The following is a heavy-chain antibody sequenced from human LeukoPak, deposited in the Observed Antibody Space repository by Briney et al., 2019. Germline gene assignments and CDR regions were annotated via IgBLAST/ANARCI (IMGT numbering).Heavy chain of an antibody. CDR3: ARVGKITMVRGVIIGFDY. CDR2: ISSSSSYI. D-gene: IGHD3-10*01. V-gene: IGHV3-21*01. CDR1: GFTFSSYS. J-gene: IGHJ4*02. Sequence: GGSLRLSCAASGFTFSSYSMNWVRQAPGKGLEWASSISSSSSYIYYADSVKGRFTISRDNAKNSLYLQMNSLRAEDTAVYYCARVGKITMVRGVIIGFDYWGQGTLVTVSS.